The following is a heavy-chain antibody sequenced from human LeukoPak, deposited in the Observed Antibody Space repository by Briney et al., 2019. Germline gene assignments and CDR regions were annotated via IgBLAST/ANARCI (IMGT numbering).Heavy chain of an antibody. V-gene: IGHV1-3*01. D-gene: IGHD3-22*01. Sequence: GASVKVSCKASGYTFTSYGISWLRQAPGQRLDWMGWINGGSGNTKYSPEFQGRVTITRDTSASTAYMELSSLRSEDTAVYYCANPRYDSSGYYYVDWGQGTLVTVSS. J-gene: IGHJ4*02. CDR1: GYTFTSYG. CDR3: ANPRYDSSGYYYVD. CDR2: INGGSGNT.